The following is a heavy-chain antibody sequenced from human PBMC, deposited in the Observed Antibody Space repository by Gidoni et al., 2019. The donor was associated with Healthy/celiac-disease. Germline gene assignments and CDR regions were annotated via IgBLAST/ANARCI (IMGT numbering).Heavy chain of an antibody. CDR3: ASGINCSGGSCYVGFDY. V-gene: IGHV1-2*06. CDR2: ITPNSGGT. Sequence: QVQLVRSGAEVKKPGASVNVSCKAPGHTFPGYYMHGVRRAQGQGLEWTGRITPNSGGTNYAQKLQGRVTMTRDTSISTAYMELGRMRSYYTAVYCCASGINCSGGSCYVGFDYWGQGTLVTVSS. CDR1: GHTFPGYY. D-gene: IGHD2-15*01. J-gene: IGHJ4*02.